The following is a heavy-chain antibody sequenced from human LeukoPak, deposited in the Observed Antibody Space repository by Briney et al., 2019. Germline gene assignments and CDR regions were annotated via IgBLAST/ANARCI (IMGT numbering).Heavy chain of an antibody. Sequence: KVSCKASGGTFSSYAISWVRQAPGQGLEWMGGIIPIFGTANYAQKFQGRVTITADESTSTAYMELSSLRSEDTAVYYCASVYKYGMDVWGQGTTVIVSS. J-gene: IGHJ6*02. CDR3: ASVYKYGMDV. V-gene: IGHV1-69*01. CDR2: IIPIFGTA. CDR1: GGTFSSYA.